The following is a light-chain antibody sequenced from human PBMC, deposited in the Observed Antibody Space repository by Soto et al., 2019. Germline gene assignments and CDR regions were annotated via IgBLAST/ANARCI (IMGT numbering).Light chain of an antibody. CDR1: QSVSSY. J-gene: IGKJ4*01. Sequence: EIVLTQSPATLSLSPGERATLSCRASQSVSSYLAWYQQKPGQAPRLLIYDASIRAPGIPAKFSGSGSGTDFTLTSRSLEPEDFAVYYCQQRSNWVIFGGGTKVEL. CDR2: DAS. V-gene: IGKV3-11*01. CDR3: QQRSNWVI.